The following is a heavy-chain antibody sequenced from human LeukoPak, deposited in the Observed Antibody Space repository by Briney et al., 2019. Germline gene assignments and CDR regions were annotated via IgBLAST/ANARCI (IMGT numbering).Heavy chain of an antibody. D-gene: IGHD4-23*01. Sequence: PGRSLRLSCAASGFTFDDYAMHWVRQAPGKGLEWVSGISWNSGSIGYADSVKGRFTISRDNAKNSLYLQMNSLRAEDTALYYCVATTVVRDAFDIWGQGTMVTVSS. CDR2: ISWNSGSI. CDR1: GFTFDDYA. V-gene: IGHV3-9*01. J-gene: IGHJ3*02. CDR3: VATTVVRDAFDI.